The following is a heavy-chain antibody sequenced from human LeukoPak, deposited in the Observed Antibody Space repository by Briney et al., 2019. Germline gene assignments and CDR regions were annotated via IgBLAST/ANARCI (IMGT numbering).Heavy chain of an antibody. V-gene: IGHV1-69*04. D-gene: IGHD6-13*01. Sequence: ASVKVSCKASGGTFSSYAISWVRQAPGQGLEWMGRIIPILGIANYAQKFQGRVTITADKSTSTAYMELSSLRSEDTAVYYCARSSWYQGYYYGMDVWGRGTTATVSS. CDR1: GGTFSSYA. J-gene: IGHJ6*02. CDR3: ARSSWYQGYYYGMDV. CDR2: IIPILGIA.